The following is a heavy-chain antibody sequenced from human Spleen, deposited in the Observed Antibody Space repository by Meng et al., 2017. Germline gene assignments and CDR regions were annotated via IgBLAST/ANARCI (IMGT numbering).Heavy chain of an antibody. Sequence: GESLKISCAASGFTFSNAWMSWVRQAPGKGLEWVGRIKSKTDGGTTDYAAPVKGRFTISRDDSKNTLYLQMNSLKTEDTAVYYCTTDFNDYYDSSGPDYWGQGTLVTVSS. J-gene: IGHJ4*02. CDR1: GFTFSNAW. CDR2: IKSKTDGGTT. CDR3: TTDFNDYYDSSGPDY. V-gene: IGHV3-15*01. D-gene: IGHD3-22*01.